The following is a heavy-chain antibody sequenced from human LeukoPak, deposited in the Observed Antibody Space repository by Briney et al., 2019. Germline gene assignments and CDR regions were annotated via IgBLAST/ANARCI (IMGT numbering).Heavy chain of an antibody. Sequence: GGSLRLSCAASGLTFSTYSMNWVRQAPGKGLEWVSYISSSGNTIYNADSVKGRFTISRDNAKNSLYLQMNSLRAEDTAVYYCVPSYCTSTSCYHYFEYWGQGTLVTVSS. V-gene: IGHV3-48*01. CDR1: GLTFSTYS. D-gene: IGHD2-2*01. CDR2: ISSSGNTI. J-gene: IGHJ4*02. CDR3: VPSYCTSTSCYHYFEY.